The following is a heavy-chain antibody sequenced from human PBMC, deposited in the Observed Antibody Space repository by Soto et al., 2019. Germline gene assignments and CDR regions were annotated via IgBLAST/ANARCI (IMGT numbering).Heavy chain of an antibody. J-gene: IGHJ4*02. D-gene: IGHD2-15*01. CDR3: ARHCSGGSCYPPYYFDY. CDR2: IYYSGST. CDR1: GGSISSGGYY. Sequence: SSETLSLTCTVSGGSISSGGYYWSWIRQHPGKGLEWIGYIYYSGSTYYNPSLKSRVTISVDTSKDQFSLKLSSVTAADTAVYYCARHCSGGSCYPPYYFDYWGQGTLVTVSS. V-gene: IGHV4-31*03.